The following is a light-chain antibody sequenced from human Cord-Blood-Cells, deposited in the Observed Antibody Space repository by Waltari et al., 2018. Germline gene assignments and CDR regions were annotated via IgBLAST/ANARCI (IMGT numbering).Light chain of an antibody. CDR1: SSDVGSYNL. CDR2: EGR. J-gene: IGLJ3*02. Sequence: QSALTQPASVSGSPGQSITISCTRTSSDVGSYNLVSWYQQHPGKAPKLMVYEGRKRPSGVSKRFAGAKSGNTASLTISGLQAEDEADYYCCSYAGSSTWVFGGGTKLTVL. V-gene: IGLV2-23*01. CDR3: CSYAGSSTWV.